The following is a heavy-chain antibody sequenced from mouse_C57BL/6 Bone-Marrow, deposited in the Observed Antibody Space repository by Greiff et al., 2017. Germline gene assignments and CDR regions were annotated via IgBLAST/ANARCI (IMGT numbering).Heavy chain of an antibody. CDR3: ARSTMVRGFAY. D-gene: IGHD2-1*01. V-gene: IGHV1-81*01. Sequence: QVQLQQSGAELARPGASVKLSCKASGYTFTSYGISWVKQRTGQGLEWIGEIYPRSGNTYYNEKFKGKATLTADKSSSTAYMELRILTSEDSAVYFCARSTMVRGFAYWGQGTLVTVSA. J-gene: IGHJ3*01. CDR1: GYTFTSYG. CDR2: IYPRSGNT.